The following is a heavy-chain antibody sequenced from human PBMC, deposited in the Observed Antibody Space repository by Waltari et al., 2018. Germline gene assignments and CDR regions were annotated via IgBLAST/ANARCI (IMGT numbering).Heavy chain of an antibody. CDR2: IFNSATT. CDR1: GDSIRGHY. V-gene: IGHV4-59*11. J-gene: IGHJ3*02. D-gene: IGHD2-21*01. Sequence: QVQLQESGPGLVEPSETLSLTCTVSGDSIRGHYWSWIRQPPGEGLEWIGYIFNSATTNYDPSLKSRVTMSADMSKNQLVLRLTSMTAADTAVYYCARGYGAYCGEDCSDPFDIWGRGTMVTVSS. CDR3: ARGYGAYCGEDCSDPFDI.